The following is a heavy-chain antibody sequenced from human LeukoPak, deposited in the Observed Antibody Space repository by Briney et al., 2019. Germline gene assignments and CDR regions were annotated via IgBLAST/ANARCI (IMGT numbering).Heavy chain of an antibody. J-gene: IGHJ4*02. V-gene: IGHV3-23*01. Sequence: GALRLSCAAPGFNLANHAKSWGRQTAGKGTEWVSAISATDSRPYYADSVKGRFTISRDNSKSTLYLQLNGLRGEDTAIYYCAKDLSYGFDYWGQGTLVTVSS. CDR3: AKDLSYGFDY. CDR1: GFNLANHA. CDR2: ISATDSRP. D-gene: IGHD5-18*01.